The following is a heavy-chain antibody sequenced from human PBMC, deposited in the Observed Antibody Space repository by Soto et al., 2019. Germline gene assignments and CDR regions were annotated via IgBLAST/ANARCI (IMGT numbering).Heavy chain of an antibody. V-gene: IGHV1-2*02. CDR2: INPTSGGT. CDR3: ASGYCSNSGCSHYFDY. Sequence: QVQLVQSGAEVKKPGASVKVSCKASGYTFPGNYIPWVRQAPGQGLEWVALINPTSGGTNYAQKFQGRVTMTWDTSISTAYMELSSLTSDDTAIYYCASGYCSNSGCSHYFDYWGQGTLVTVSS. J-gene: IGHJ4*02. D-gene: IGHD2-2*03. CDR1: GYTFPGNY.